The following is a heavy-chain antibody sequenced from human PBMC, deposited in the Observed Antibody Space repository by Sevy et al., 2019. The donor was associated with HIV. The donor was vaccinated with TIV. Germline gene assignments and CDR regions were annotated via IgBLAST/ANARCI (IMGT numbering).Heavy chain of an antibody. CDR3: ARDLTLVTTGMIDY. V-gene: IGHV1-2*02. J-gene: IGHJ4*02. CDR1: GYTFTGYY. CDR2: INPNSGGT. D-gene: IGHD1-1*01. Sequence: ASVKVSCKASGYTFTGYYMHWVRQAPGQGLEWMGWINPNSGGTNYAQKFQGRVTMTRDTSISTAYMEWSRLRSDDTAGYYCARDLTLVTTGMIDYWGQGTLVTVSS.